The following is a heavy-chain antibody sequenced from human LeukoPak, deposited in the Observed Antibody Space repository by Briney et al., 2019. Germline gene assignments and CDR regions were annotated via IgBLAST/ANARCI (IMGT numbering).Heavy chain of an antibody. CDR1: GGSISSGSYY. CDR2: IYTSGST. Sequence: SETLSLTCTVSGGSISSGSYYWSWIRQPAGKGLEWIGRIYTSGSTNYNPSLKSRVTISVDTSKNQFSLKLSSVTAADTAVYYCARDSSSWYGGAFDIWGQGTMITVSS. CDR3: ARDSSSWYGGAFDI. D-gene: IGHD6-13*01. J-gene: IGHJ3*02. V-gene: IGHV4-61*02.